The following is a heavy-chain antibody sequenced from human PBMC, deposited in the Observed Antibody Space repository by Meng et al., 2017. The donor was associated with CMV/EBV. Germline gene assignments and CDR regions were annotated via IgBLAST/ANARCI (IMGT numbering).Heavy chain of an antibody. CDR1: GFTVSSTY. CDR2: IYSGGST. J-gene: IGHJ4*02. D-gene: IGHD1-1*01. CDR3: ARDHSGPLSH. Sequence: VRLGGAGGGLVQPGGSLGLSCAASGFTVSSTYMSWVRQAPGKGLEWVSVIYSGGSTYYADSVKGRFTISRDNSKNTLYLQMNSLRAEDTAVYYCARDHSGPLSHWGQGTLVTVSS. V-gene: IGHV3-66*01.